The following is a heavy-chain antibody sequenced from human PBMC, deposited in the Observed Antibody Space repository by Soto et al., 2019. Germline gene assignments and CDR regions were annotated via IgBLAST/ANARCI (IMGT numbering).Heavy chain of an antibody. D-gene: IGHD5-18*01. CDR1: GGTFSSYA. V-gene: IGHV1-69*13. CDR3: ARDGYPRGYSYGYLKIQYYFDY. J-gene: IGHJ4*02. Sequence: SVKVSCKASGGTFSSYAISWVRQAPGQGLEWMGGIIPIFGTANYAQKFQGRVTITADESTSTAYMELSSLRSEDTAVYYCARDGYPRGYSYGYLKIQYYFDYWGQGTLVTVSS. CDR2: IIPIFGTA.